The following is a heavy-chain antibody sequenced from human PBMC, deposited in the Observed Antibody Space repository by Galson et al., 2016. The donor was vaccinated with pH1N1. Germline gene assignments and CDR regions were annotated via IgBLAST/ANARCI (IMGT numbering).Heavy chain of an antibody. Sequence: PALVKPTQTLTLTCAFSGFSLSASGEAVGWLRQPPGKAPEWLAMIYWDDSERYSSSLNDRLTIYKDSTKRHVVLTMTDMDPEDTGTYYCLHSDNNVMEEAAFDIFDIWGQGAAVHVSS. J-gene: IGHJ3*02. V-gene: IGHV2-5*02. CDR3: LHSDNNVMEEAAFDIFDI. CDR1: GFSLSASGEA. CDR2: IYWDDSE. D-gene: IGHD3-16*01.